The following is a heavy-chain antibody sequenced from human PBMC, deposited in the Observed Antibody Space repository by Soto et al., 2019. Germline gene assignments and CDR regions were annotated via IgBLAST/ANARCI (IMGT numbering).Heavy chain of an antibody. CDR3: ARQSRGVDGTLDP. D-gene: IGHD5-12*01. J-gene: IGHJ5*02. Sequence: ASVKVSCKTSGYTFTGYYIHWVRQAPGQGLEWMGWINPHTGVTNYAQNFQGWVTMTRDTSISTVYMEMTRLKSDDTAVYYCARQSRGVDGTLDPWGQGTLITVSS. CDR2: INPHTGVT. CDR1: GYTFTGYY. V-gene: IGHV1-2*04.